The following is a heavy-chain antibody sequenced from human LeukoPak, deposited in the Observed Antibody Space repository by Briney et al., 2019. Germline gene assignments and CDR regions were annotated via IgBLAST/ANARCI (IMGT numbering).Heavy chain of an antibody. D-gene: IGHD2-15*01. CDR3: ASSEGYCSGGTCYSMEYFRH. CDR1: GGSISSFY. Sequence: PSETLSLTCTVSGGSISSFYWSWIRQPPGKGLEWIGHTFHNGNSNYNPSLKTRVTLSLDTSKNQFSLKLNSVTAADTAVYYCASSEGYCSGGTCYSMEYFRHWGQGTQVAVSS. CDR2: TFHNGNS. J-gene: IGHJ1*01. V-gene: IGHV4-59*01.